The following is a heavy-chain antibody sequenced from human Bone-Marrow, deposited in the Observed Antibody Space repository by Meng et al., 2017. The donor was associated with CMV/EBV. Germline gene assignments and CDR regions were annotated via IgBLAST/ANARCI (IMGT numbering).Heavy chain of an antibody. Sequence: ACNASGYTFTGYYIHWVRQAPGQGLEWMGWINPNSGDTNYAQNFQGRVAMTRDTSISTAYMELSGLRSDDTAVYYCARDLTTAWPNYWGQGTLVTVSS. D-gene: IGHD2-21*02. CDR2: INPNSGDT. J-gene: IGHJ4*02. V-gene: IGHV1-2*02. CDR1: GYTFTGYY. CDR3: ARDLTTAWPNY.